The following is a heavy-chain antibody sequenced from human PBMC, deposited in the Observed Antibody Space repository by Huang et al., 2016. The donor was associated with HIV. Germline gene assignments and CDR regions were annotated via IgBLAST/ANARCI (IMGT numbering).Heavy chain of an antibody. D-gene: IGHD2-2*01. V-gene: IGHV4-39*01. Sequence: QLQLQESGPGLVKPSETLSLTCSVSGGSISSSSYYWGWIRQPPGKGLEWSGSIYYSGSTFYNPCLKSLVTISVDTSKNQFSLRLSSVTAADTSVYYCARHMDCSSSSCLAGGHERGPFDMWGQGTMVTVSS. CDR1: GGSISSSSYY. J-gene: IGHJ3*02. CDR2: IYYSGST. CDR3: ARHMDCSSSSCLAGGHERGPFDM.